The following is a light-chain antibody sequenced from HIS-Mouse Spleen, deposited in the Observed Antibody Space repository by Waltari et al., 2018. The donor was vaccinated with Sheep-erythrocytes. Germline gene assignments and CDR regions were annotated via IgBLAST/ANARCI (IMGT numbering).Light chain of an antibody. CDR3: CSYAGSYTLV. CDR1: SSDVGGYNY. V-gene: IGLV2-11*01. CDR2: DCS. Sequence: QSALTQPRSVSGSPGQSVTISCTGTSSDVGGYNYVSWYQPHPGKAPKRTIYDCSKRHSGVPDRFSGSKSGNTASLTISGLQAEDEADYYCCSYAGSYTLVFGGGTKLTVL. J-gene: IGLJ2*01.